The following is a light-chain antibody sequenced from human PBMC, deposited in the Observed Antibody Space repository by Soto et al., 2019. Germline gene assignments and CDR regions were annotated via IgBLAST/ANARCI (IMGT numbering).Light chain of an antibody. Sequence: DIVMTQSPDSLAVSLGERATINCKSSQSVLYSSNNKNYLAWYQQRPGQPPKLLIYWASTRESGVPDRFSGSGSGTDFTLTITSLQAEDVAVYYCQQYESTPPTFGQGTKVEIK. J-gene: IGKJ2*01. CDR3: QQYESTPPT. CDR2: WAS. CDR1: QSVLYSSNNKNY. V-gene: IGKV4-1*01.